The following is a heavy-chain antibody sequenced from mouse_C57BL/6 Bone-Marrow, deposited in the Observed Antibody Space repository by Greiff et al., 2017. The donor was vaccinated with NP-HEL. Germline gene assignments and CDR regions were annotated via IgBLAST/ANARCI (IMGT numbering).Heavy chain of an antibody. Sequence: QVQLQQSGAELVQPGASVKMSCKASGYTFTSYWITWVKQRPGQGLEWIGDIYPGSGSTNYNEKFKSKATLTVDTSSSTAYMQLSSLTSEDSAVYYCARSVVTTAYDAMDYWGQGTSVTVSS. CDR2: IYPGSGST. J-gene: IGHJ4*01. CDR3: ARSVVTTAYDAMDY. V-gene: IGHV1-55*01. D-gene: IGHD1-1*01. CDR1: GYTFTSYW.